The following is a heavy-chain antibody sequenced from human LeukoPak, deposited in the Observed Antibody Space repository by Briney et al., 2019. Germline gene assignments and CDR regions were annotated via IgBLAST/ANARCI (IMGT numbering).Heavy chain of an antibody. V-gene: IGHV4-34*01. CDR1: GGSFSGYY. Sequence: PSETLSLTCAVYGGSFSGYYWSWIRQPPGKGLEWIGEINHSGSTNYNPSLKSRVTISVDTSKNPFSLKLSSVTAADTAVYYCARAIAAAGTWYFDLWGRGTLVTVSS. J-gene: IGHJ2*01. CDR3: ARAIAAAGTWYFDL. CDR2: INHSGST. D-gene: IGHD6-13*01.